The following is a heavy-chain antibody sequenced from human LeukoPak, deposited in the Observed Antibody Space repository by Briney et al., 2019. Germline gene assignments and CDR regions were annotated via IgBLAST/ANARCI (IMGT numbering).Heavy chain of an antibody. D-gene: IGHD3-10*01. V-gene: IGHV1-2*02. CDR2: INPNSGGT. Sequence: ASVKVSCKASGYTFTGYYMHWVRQAPGQGLEWMGWINPNSGGTNYAQKFQGRVTMTRDTSISTAYMELSRLRSDDTAVYYCARVNYYGSGSYLKIWSQGTLVTVSS. J-gene: IGHJ4*02. CDR3: ARVNYYGSGSYLKI. CDR1: GYTFTGYY.